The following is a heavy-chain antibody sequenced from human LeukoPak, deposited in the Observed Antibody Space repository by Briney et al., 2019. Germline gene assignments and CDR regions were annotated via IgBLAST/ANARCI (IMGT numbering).Heavy chain of an antibody. J-gene: IGHJ4*02. V-gene: IGHV3-23*01. CDR3: AKHMRGYSYGYFDY. Sequence: GGSLRLSCAASGFTFSSYAMSWVRQAPGKGLEWVSAISGSGSSTYYADSVKGRFTISRDNSKNTLYLQMNSLRAEDTAVYYCAKHMRGYSYGYFDYWGQGSMVTVS. CDR2: ISGSGSST. CDR1: GFTFSSYA. D-gene: IGHD5-18*01.